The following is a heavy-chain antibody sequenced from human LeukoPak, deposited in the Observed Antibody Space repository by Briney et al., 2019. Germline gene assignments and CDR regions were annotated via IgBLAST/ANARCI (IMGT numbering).Heavy chain of an antibody. J-gene: IGHJ4*02. D-gene: IGHD2-2*01. Sequence: GGSLRLSCAASGFTFSSYSMNWVRQAPGKGLEWVSSICSSSSYIYYADSVKGRFTISRDNAKNSLYLQMNSLRAEDTAVYYCARSGYCSSTSCSRGYYFDYWGQGTLVTVSS. CDR1: GFTFSSYS. CDR2: ICSSSSYI. V-gene: IGHV3-21*01. CDR3: ARSGYCSSTSCSRGYYFDY.